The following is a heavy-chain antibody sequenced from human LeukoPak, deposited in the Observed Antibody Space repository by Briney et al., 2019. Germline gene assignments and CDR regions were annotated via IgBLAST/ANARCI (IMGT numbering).Heavy chain of an antibody. CDR2: IYYSGST. CDR1: GGSISSSSYY. D-gene: IGHD6-13*01. V-gene: IGHV4-39*01. Sequence: PSETLSLTCTVSGGSISSSSYYWGWIRQPPGKGLEWIGSIYYSGSTYYNPSLKSRVTISVDTSKNQFSLKLSSVTAADTAVYYCARLGSSWPIDYWGQGTLVSVSS. CDR3: ARLGSSWPIDY. J-gene: IGHJ4*02.